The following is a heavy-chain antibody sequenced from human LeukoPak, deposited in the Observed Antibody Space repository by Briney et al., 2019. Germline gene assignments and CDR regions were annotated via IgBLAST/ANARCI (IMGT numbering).Heavy chain of an antibody. Sequence: GGSLRLSCAASGFNFSNYYMTWIRQAPGKGLEWVSYISSNGNIKSYADSVKGRFTISRDNAKKSLDLQMNSLRVEDTAVEYCARDHDGGRSGLFDYWGQGTLVTVSA. CDR3: ARDHDGGRSGLFDY. J-gene: IGHJ4*02. D-gene: IGHD4-23*01. CDR2: ISSNGNIK. V-gene: IGHV3-11*01. CDR1: GFNFSNYY.